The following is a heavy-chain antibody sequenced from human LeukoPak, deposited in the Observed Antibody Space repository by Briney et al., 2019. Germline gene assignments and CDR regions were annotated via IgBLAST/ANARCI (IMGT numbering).Heavy chain of an antibody. Sequence: GASVKVSCKASGYTFTGYYMHWVRQAPGQGLEWMGWINPNSGGTNYAQKFQGRVTMTRDTSISTAYMELSRLRSDDTAVYYCARLDRGSTSLIYGMDVWGQGTTVTASS. V-gene: IGHV1-2*02. CDR3: ARLDRGSTSLIYGMDV. CDR2: INPNSGGT. CDR1: GYTFTGYY. D-gene: IGHD2-2*01. J-gene: IGHJ6*02.